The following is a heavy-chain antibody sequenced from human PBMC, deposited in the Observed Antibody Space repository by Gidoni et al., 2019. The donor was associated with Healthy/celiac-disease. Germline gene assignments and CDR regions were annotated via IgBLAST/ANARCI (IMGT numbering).Heavy chain of an antibody. CDR2: IRSKAYGGTT. CDR3: TRSPLQHSGIYYYYGMDV. CDR1: GFTFGDYA. Sequence: EVQLVESGGGLVQPGRSLRLSCTASGFTFGDYAMSWVRQAPGKGLEWVGFIRSKAYGGTTEYAASVKGRFTISRDDSKSIAYLQMNSLKTEDTAVYYCTRSPLQHSGIYYYYGMDVWGQGTTVTVSS. D-gene: IGHD2-15*01. J-gene: IGHJ6*02. V-gene: IGHV3-49*04.